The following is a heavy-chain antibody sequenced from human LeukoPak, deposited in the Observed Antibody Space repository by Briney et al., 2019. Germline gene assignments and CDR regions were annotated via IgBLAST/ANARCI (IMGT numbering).Heavy chain of an antibody. CDR2: ISSSGYNT. Sequence: GGSLRLSCAASGFTFSTYSMNWVRQAPGKGLTWISYISSSGYNTFQRDSVRGRFTVSRDNGKSALYLQMDSLRAEDTGVYYCVRDRNFGVVTKNGLDVWGQGTTVTVSS. CDR3: VRDRNFGVVTKNGLDV. J-gene: IGHJ6*02. V-gene: IGHV3-48*01. D-gene: IGHD3-3*01. CDR1: GFTFSTYS.